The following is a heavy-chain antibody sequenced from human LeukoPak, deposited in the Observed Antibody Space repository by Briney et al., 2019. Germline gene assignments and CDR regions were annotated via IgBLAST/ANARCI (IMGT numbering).Heavy chain of an antibody. V-gene: IGHV1-2*02. CDR3: ARADQLEFYYYYGMDV. J-gene: IGHJ6*02. CDR1: GYTFTGYY. Sequence: GASVTVSCKASGYTFTGYYMHWVRQAPGQGLEWMGWINPNSGGTNYAQKFQGRVTMTRDTSISTAYMELSRLRSDDTAVYYCARADQLEFYYYYGMDVWGQGTTVTVSS. CDR2: INPNSGGT. D-gene: IGHD2-2*01.